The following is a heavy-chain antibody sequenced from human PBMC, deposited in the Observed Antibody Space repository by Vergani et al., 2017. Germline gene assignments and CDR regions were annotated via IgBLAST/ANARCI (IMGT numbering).Heavy chain of an antibody. CDR3: AKDVVVVVAASFDY. CDR1: GFTFSSYS. V-gene: IGHV3-21*04. CDR2: ISSSSSYI. D-gene: IGHD2-15*01. Sequence: EVQLVESGGGLVKPGGSLRLSCAASGFTFSSYSMNWVRQAPGKGLEWVSSISSSSSYIYYADSVKGRFTISRDNAKNSLYLQMNSLRAEDTAVYYCAKDVVVVVAASFDYWGQGTLVTVSS. J-gene: IGHJ4*02.